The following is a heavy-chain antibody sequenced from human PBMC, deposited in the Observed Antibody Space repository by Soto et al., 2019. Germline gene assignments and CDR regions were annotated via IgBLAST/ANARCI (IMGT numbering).Heavy chain of an antibody. D-gene: IGHD3-3*01. J-gene: IGHJ3*02. V-gene: IGHV3-23*01. CDR2: ISGSGGIT. CDR3: AKDWLTNYDFWSGYTYSYAFDI. CDR1: GFTFSSYA. Sequence: EVQLLESGGGLVQPGGSLRLSCAASGFTFSSYAMSWVRQAPGKGLEWVSAISGSGGITYYADSVKCRFTISRDNATNPLSLQMNSLRAEDTAVYYFAKDWLTNYDFWSGYTYSYAFDIWGQGTMVTVS.